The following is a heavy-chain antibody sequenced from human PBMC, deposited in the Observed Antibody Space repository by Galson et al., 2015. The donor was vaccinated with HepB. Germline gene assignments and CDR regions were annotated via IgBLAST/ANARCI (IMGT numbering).Heavy chain of an antibody. J-gene: IGHJ4*02. Sequence: PALVKPTQTLTLTCTFSGFSLSTSEVGVGWIRQPPGKALEWIALIYWDDDKRYSPSLKNRLTINKDTSKNQVVLKMTNMDPVDTATYYCVHSDCTYGVCSLTRYFFDYWGQGTLVTVSS. CDR1: GFSLSTSEVG. D-gene: IGHD2-8*01. CDR2: IYWDDDK. V-gene: IGHV2-5*02. CDR3: VHSDCTYGVCSLTRYFFDY.